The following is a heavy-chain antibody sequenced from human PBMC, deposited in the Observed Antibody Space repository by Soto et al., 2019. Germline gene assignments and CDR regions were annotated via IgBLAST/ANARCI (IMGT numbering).Heavy chain of an antibody. J-gene: IGHJ5*02. CDR1: GYTVTSYD. CDR3: ARGWYYGSGSPFDP. Sequence: QVQLVQSGAEVKKPGASVKVSCKASGYTVTSYDINWVRQATGQGLEGMGWMNPNSGNTGNAQKFQGSITMTRNTAIRTAYMGLSSLRSEDTAVYYCARGWYYGSGSPFDPWGQGTLVTVSS. D-gene: IGHD3-10*01. V-gene: IGHV1-8*01. CDR2: MNPNSGNT.